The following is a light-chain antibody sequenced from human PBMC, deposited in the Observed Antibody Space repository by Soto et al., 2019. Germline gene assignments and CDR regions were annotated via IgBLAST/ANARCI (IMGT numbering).Light chain of an antibody. J-gene: IGKJ4*01. CDR3: QQRSNWPRLT. CDR1: QSVSSY. CDR2: DAS. Sequence: EIVLTQSPATLSLSPGERATLSCRASQSVSSYLAWYQQKPGQAPRLLIYDASNRATGIPARFSGSGSGTEFTLTISSREPEDFAVYYCQQRSNWPRLTFGGGTKVEIK. V-gene: IGKV3-11*01.